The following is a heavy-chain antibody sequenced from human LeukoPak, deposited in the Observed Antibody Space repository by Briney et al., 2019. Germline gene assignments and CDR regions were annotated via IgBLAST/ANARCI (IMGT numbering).Heavy chain of an antibody. D-gene: IGHD3-10*01. CDR3: AGHLDDYYGSGSSTLFDY. Sequence: PSETLSLTCTVSGGSISSYYWSWIRQPPGKGLEWIGYVYYSGSTSYNPSLKSRVTISVDTSKNQFSLRLSSVTAADTAVYYCAGHLDDYYGSGSSTLFDYWGQGTLVTVSS. CDR1: GGSISSYY. CDR2: VYYSGST. J-gene: IGHJ4*02. V-gene: IGHV4-59*08.